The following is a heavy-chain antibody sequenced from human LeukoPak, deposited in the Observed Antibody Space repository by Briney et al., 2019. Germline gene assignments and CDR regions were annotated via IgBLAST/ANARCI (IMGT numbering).Heavy chain of an antibody. J-gene: IGHJ3*02. D-gene: IGHD3-3*01. V-gene: IGHV1-8*01. CDR2: MNPNSGNT. CDR3: ARVDFWSGYDAFDI. Sequence: ASVKVSCKASGYTFTSYDINWVRQATGQGLEWMGWMNPNSGNTGYAQKFQGRVTMTRNTSISTAYMELSSLRSEDTAVYYCARVDFWSGYDAFDIWGQGTMVTVSS. CDR1: GYTFTSYD.